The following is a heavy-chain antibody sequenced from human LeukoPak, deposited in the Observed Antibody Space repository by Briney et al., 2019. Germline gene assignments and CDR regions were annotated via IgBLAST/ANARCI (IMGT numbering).Heavy chain of an antibody. Sequence: NPSQTLSHTCTVSGGSISSGSYYWSWIPQPAGKGLEWIGRIYTSGSTNYNPSLKSRVTISVDTSKNQFSLKLSSVTAADTAVYYCARGEPFEYSSSLNAFDIWGQGTMVTVSS. J-gene: IGHJ3*02. D-gene: IGHD6-6*01. V-gene: IGHV4-61*02. CDR2: IYTSGST. CDR3: ARGEPFEYSSSLNAFDI. CDR1: GGSISSGSYY.